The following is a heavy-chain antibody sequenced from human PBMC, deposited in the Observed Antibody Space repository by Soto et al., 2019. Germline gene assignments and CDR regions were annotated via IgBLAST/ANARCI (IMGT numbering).Heavy chain of an antibody. CDR3: AKGGRAEYYDTSGYLDS. CDR1: GFTFSSYA. V-gene: IGHV3-23*01. CDR2: ISGTGTIT. J-gene: IGHJ4*02. D-gene: IGHD3-22*01. Sequence: EVQLLESGGALVQPGGSLRLSCAASGFTFSSYAMSWVRQAPGKGLECVSTISGTGTITHYADSVKGRFTISRDNSMNMVYLPVNGLGAEDTAVYCWAKGGRAEYYDTSGYLDSWGQGTVVNVAS.